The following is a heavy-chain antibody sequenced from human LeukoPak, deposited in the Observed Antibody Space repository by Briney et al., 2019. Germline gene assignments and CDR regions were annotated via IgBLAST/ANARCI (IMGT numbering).Heavy chain of an antibody. V-gene: IGHV1-18*01. J-gene: IGHJ4*02. D-gene: IGHD3-22*01. CDR1: GYTFSSYG. Sequence: GASVKVSCKVSGYTFSSYGISWVRQAPGQGLKWMGWISAYNGNTKYGQKLQGRVTMTTDTSTSTAYMELRSLRSDDTAVYYCAREGDTYYYDNSGYLDYWGQGTLVTVSS. CDR3: AREGDTYYYDNSGYLDY. CDR2: ISAYNGNT.